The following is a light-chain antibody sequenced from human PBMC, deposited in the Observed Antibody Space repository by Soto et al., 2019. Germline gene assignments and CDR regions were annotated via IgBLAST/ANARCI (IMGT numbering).Light chain of an antibody. J-gene: IGKJ5*01. V-gene: IGKV1-9*01. CDR1: QAITNN. CDR3: QQYENLPT. CDR2: EES. Sequence: DIQMTQSPSSLSASVGDRVTITCRASQAITNNLAWYQQKPGNPPKLLIYEESTLHSGVPSRFSGRKVGTQFILTIDSLQPEDIATYCCQQYENLPTFGQGTRLEIK.